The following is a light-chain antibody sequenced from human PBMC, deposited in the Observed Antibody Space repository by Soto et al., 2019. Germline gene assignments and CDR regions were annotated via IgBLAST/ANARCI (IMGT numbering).Light chain of an antibody. V-gene: IGLV2-11*01. Sequence: QSVLTQPRSVFGCPGQSVTISCTGTSSDVGGYNYVSWYQQYPGKAPKVMIYAVTRRPSGVPDRISGSKSGNTASLTISGLQAEDEADYYCCSYAGSYTHYVFGTGTKVTVL. CDR2: AVT. CDR1: SSDVGGYNY. CDR3: CSYAGSYTHYV. J-gene: IGLJ1*01.